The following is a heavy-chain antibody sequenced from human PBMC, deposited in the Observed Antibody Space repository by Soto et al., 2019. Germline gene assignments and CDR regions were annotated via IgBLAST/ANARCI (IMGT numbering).Heavy chain of an antibody. V-gene: IGHV3-74*01. Sequence: EVQLVESGGGLVQPGVSLRLSCAASGFTFSSYWMHWVRQAPGKGLVWVSRINSDGSSTSYADSVKGRFTISRDNAKNTLYLQMNSLRAEDTAVYYCARGGITIFGVVRPHYYYYYMDVWGKGTTVTVSS. CDR2: INSDGSST. J-gene: IGHJ6*03. CDR3: ARGGITIFGVVRPHYYYYYMDV. D-gene: IGHD3-3*01. CDR1: GFTFSSYW.